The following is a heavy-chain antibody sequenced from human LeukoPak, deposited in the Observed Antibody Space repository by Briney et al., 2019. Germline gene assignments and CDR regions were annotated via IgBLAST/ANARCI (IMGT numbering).Heavy chain of an antibody. V-gene: IGHV3-9*01. Sequence: PGRSLRLSCAASGFTFDDYAMHWVRQAPGKGLEWVSGISWNSGSIGYADSVKGRFTISRDNAKNSLYLQMNSLRAEDTAVYYCARSHFYDFWSGYSLPWFDPWGQGTLVTVSS. CDR2: ISWNSGSI. CDR3: ARSHFYDFWSGYSLPWFDP. D-gene: IGHD3-3*01. CDR1: GFTFDDYA. J-gene: IGHJ5*02.